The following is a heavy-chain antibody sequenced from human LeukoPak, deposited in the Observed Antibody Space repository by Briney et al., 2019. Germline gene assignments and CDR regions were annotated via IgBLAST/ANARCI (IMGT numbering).Heavy chain of an antibody. CDR2: IDPSDSYT. J-gene: IGHJ5*02. CDR3: AGVDYLPAGAMKWFDP. Sequence: GESLKISCKGSGSSFTSYWISWVRQMPGKGLEWMGRIDPSDSYTNYSPSFQGHVTISADKSISTAYLQWTTLKASDTAIYYCAGVDYLPAGAMKWFDPWGQGTLVTVSS. V-gene: IGHV5-10-1*01. CDR1: GSSFTSYW. D-gene: IGHD4-11*01.